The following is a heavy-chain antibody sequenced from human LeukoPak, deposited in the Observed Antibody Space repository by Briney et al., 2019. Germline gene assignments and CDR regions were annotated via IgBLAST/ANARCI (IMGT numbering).Heavy chain of an antibody. D-gene: IGHD1-26*01. V-gene: IGHV4-59*01. CDR3: ARGRWGGSYYYFDY. CDR1: GGSISSYY. CDR2: IYYSGST. J-gene: IGHJ4*02. Sequence: SETLSLTCTVSGGSISSYYWSRIRQPPGKGLEWIGYIYYSGSTNYNPSLKSRVTISVDTSKNQFSLKLSSVTAADTAVYYCARGRWGGSYYYFDYWGQGTLVTVSS.